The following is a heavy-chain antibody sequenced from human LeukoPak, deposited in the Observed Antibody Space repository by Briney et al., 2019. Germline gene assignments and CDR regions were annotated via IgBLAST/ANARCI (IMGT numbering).Heavy chain of an antibody. D-gene: IGHD6-13*01. CDR2: ISGSGDST. V-gene: IGHV3-23*01. CDR3: AKDHGAASGDFDY. J-gene: IGHJ4*02. Sequence: PGGSLRLSCAASGFTFTSYVMSWVRQAPGKGLEWVSTISGSGDSTYYADSVKGRFTISRDNSKNTVYLQMNSLTAGDTAVYYCAKDHGAASGDFDYWGQGTLVTVSS. CDR1: GFTFTSYV.